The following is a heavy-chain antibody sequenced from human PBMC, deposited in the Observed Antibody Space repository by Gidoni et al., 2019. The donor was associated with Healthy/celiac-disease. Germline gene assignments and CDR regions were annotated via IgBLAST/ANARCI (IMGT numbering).Heavy chain of an antibody. CDR2: IYYSGST. D-gene: IGHD3-22*01. V-gene: IGHV4-30-4*01. CDR3: ASSGTYDSSGYLDY. J-gene: IGHJ4*02. CDR1: VGPIRSGDYY. Sequence: QVQLQESGPGLVKPSQTLCLTGTFPVGPIRSGDYYWSWIRQPTGKGLEWIGYIYYSGSTYYNPSLKSRVTISVDTAKNQFSLKLSSVTAADTAGYYCASSGTYDSSGYLDYGGQGTLVTVSA.